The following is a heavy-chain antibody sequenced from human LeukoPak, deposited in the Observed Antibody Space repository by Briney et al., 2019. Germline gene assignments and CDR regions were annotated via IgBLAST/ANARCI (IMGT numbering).Heavy chain of an antibody. CDR3: ARDRWYYGSGSYYNNFDY. Sequence: SVKVSCKASGCTFSSYAISWVRQAPGQGLEWMGRIIPIFGTANYAQKFQGRVTITTDESTSTAYMELSSLRSEDTAVYYCARDRWYYGSGSYYNNFDYWGQGTLVTVSS. V-gene: IGHV1-69*05. CDR1: GCTFSSYA. J-gene: IGHJ4*02. D-gene: IGHD3-10*01. CDR2: IIPIFGTA.